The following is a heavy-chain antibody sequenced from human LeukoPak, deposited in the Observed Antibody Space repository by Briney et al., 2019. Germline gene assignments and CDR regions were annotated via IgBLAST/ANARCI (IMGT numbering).Heavy chain of an antibody. CDR3: ARDMSGFDY. D-gene: IGHD3-10*02. J-gene: IGHJ4*02. CDR2: INHSGST. V-gene: IGHV4-34*01. CDR1: GGSFSGYY. Sequence: SETLSLTCAVYGGSFSGYYWSWIRQPPGKGLEWIGEINHSGSTNYNPSLKSRVTISVDTSKNQFSLKLRSVTAADTAIYYCARDMSGFDYWGQGTLVTVSS.